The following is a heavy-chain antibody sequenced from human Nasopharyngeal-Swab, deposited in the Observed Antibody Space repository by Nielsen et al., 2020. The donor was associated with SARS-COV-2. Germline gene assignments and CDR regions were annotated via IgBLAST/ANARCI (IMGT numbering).Heavy chain of an antibody. V-gene: IGHV3-21*01. CDR3: ARDDLPSIAAAGVDAFDI. J-gene: IGHJ3*02. CDR1: GFTFSSYS. Sequence: GESLKISCAASGFTFSSYSMNWVRQAPGKGLEWVSSISSSSSYIYYADSVKGRLTISRDNAKNSLYLQMNSLRAEDTAVYYCARDDLPSIAAAGVDAFDIWGQGTMVTVSS. CDR2: ISSSSSYI. D-gene: IGHD6-13*01.